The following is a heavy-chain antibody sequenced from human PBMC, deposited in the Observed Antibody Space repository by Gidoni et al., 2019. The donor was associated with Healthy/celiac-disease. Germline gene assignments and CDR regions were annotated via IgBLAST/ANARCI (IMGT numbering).Heavy chain of an antibody. D-gene: IGHD3-22*01. J-gene: IGHJ4*02. CDR3: ARDKEYYYDSSRDYYFDY. Sequence: EVQLVESGGGLVQPGGSLRLSCAASGFTFSSYSMNWVRQAPGKGLECVSYISSSSSTIYYADSVKGRFTISRDNAKNSLYLQMNSLRDEDTAVYYCARDKEYYYDSSRDYYFDYWGQGTLVTVSS. CDR2: ISSSSSTI. V-gene: IGHV3-48*02. CDR1: GFTFSSYS.